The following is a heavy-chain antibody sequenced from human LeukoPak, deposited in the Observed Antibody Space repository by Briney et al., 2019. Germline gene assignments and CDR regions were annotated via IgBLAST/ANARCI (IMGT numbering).Heavy chain of an antibody. D-gene: IGHD6-19*01. CDR1: GGTFSSYA. CDR3: ATSGGWLISNWFDP. CDR2: IIPIFGTS. J-gene: IGHJ5*02. V-gene: IGHV1-69*13. Sequence: ASVKVSCKASGGTFSSYAISWVRQAPGQGLEWMGGIIPIFGTSNYEQKFQGRVTITADESTSTAYMELSSLRSEDTAVYYCATSGGWLISNWFDPWGQGTLVTVSS.